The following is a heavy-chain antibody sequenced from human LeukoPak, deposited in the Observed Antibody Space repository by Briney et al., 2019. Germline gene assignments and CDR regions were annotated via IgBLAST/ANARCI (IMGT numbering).Heavy chain of an antibody. V-gene: IGHV3-13*01. D-gene: IGHD1-26*01. CDR1: GFTFSSYD. J-gene: IGHJ4*02. CDR2: IGTAGDT. CDR3: ARAPGYSGIDY. Sequence: GGSLRLSCAASGFTFSSYDMHWVRQATGKGLEWVSAIGTAGDTYYPGSVKGRFSISRENAKNSLYLQMNSLRAGDTAVYYCARAPGYSGIDYWGQGTLVTVSS.